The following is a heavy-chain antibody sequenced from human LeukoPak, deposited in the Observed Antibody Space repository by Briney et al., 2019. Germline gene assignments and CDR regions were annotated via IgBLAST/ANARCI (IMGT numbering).Heavy chain of an antibody. J-gene: IGHJ4*02. CDR1: GFTFSSYG. CDR3: AKGSTLAAAGLDY. CDR2: IWYDGSNK. D-gene: IGHD6-13*01. Sequence: GGSLRLSCAASGFTFSSYGMHWVRQAPGKGLEWVAVIWYDGSNKYYADSVKGRFTISRDNSKNTLYLQMNSLRAEGTAVYYCAKGSTLAAAGLDYWGQGTLVTVSS. V-gene: IGHV3-30*02.